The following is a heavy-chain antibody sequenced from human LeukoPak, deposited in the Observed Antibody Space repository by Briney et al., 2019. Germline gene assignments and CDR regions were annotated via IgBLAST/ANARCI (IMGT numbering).Heavy chain of an antibody. J-gene: IGHJ1*01. V-gene: IGHV4-34*01. D-gene: IGHD2-15*01. CDR1: GDSLSGYY. Sequence: PSETLSLTCDVYGDSLSGYYWTWIRQTPGKGLEWIGEIIHNGSSSVNPSLESRVTISVDTSKNRFSLKLTSVTAADTSVYYCVRGFCRGDRCYSAEYFQHWGQGTLVTVSS. CDR2: IIHNGSS. CDR3: VRGFCRGDRCYSAEYFQH.